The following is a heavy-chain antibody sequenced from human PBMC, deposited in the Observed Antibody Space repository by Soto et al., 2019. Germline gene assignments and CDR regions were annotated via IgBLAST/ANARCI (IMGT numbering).Heavy chain of an antibody. D-gene: IGHD3-10*01. CDR1: GFSVSTNY. V-gene: IGHV3-53*01. CDR2: IYSSGQT. CDR3: ARIYGSGVVAF. Sequence: VQLVESGGGLIQAGGSRRLSCRVSGFSVSTNYMAWVRQVPGKGLEWASVIYSSGQTDYPDSVQGRFTISSANSKNTVYLQMSSMRVEDTGVYSCARIYGSGVVAFWGQGSLITVSS. J-gene: IGHJ4*02.